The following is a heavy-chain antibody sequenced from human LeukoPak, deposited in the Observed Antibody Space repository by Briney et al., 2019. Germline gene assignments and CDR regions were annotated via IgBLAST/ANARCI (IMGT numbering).Heavy chain of an antibody. CDR3: ARHVSDCSAGSCYSYFDP. D-gene: IGHD2-15*01. J-gene: IGHJ5*02. Sequence: SHTLSLTYTLSSDSITRSSSYWGWIRQPPGKGLDWIGSIQFGGATYYIPSLKDQVAKSVDTSMNQFSLQLNSETAADTAVYNCARHVSDCSAGSCYSYFDPWGQGTLVTVSS. CDR2: IQFGGAT. V-gene: IGHV4-39*01. CDR1: SDSITRSSSY.